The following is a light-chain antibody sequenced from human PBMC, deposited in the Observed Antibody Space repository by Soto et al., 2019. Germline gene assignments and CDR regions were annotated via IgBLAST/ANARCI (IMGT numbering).Light chain of an antibody. V-gene: IGKV3-20*01. Sequence: ETVLTQSPGTLSLSPGERATLSCRASQNVANSYLAWYQHKPGQGPRLLISGASSRATGIPDRFSGSGSGTDFTLTISRLEPEDFAVYYCLQYGSSPLTFGGGTKVEI. CDR1: QNVANSY. J-gene: IGKJ4*01. CDR3: LQYGSSPLT. CDR2: GAS.